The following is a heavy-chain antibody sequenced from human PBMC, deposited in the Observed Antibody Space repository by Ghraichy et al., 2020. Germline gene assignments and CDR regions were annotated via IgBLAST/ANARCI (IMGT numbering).Heavy chain of an antibody. Sequence: GGSLRLSCAASGFTFSSYTMNWVRQAPGKGLEWVSIISGSGGRTDYADSVKGRFTISRDNSKNTLYLQMNGLRAEDTAVYYCAKRYYGDYWGQGTLVTVSS. V-gene: IGHV3-23*01. CDR2: ISGSGGRT. CDR1: GFTFSSYT. J-gene: IGHJ4*02. CDR3: AKRYYGDY.